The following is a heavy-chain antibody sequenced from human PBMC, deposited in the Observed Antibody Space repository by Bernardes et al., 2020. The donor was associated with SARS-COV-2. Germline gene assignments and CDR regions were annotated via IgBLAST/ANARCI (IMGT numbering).Heavy chain of an antibody. CDR3: ARGSSGPYVVDYFDY. D-gene: IGHD6-19*01. Sequence: SEPLSLTCTVTGGSISSITYYWSWLLQPAGKGLEWIGRIYTSGSTNYNPSLKSRVTISVDTSKNQFSLKLTSVPAAATAVYYCARGSSGPYVVDYFDYWGQGALVTVSS. V-gene: IGHV4-61*02. J-gene: IGHJ4*02. CDR1: GGSISSITYY. CDR2: IYTSGST.